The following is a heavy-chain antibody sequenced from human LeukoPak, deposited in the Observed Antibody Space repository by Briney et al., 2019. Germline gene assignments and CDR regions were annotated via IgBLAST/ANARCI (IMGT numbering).Heavy chain of an antibody. Sequence: PGGSLRLSCAAFGFTVSSNHMSWVRQAPGKGLEWVSVIYSGGSTYYADSVKGRFTISRDNSKNTLYLQMNSLRAEDTAVYYCARGFPRVRGVTFFDYWGQGTLVTVSS. J-gene: IGHJ4*02. V-gene: IGHV3-66*02. CDR3: ARGFPRVRGVTFFDY. D-gene: IGHD3-10*01. CDR1: GFTVSSNH. CDR2: IYSGGST.